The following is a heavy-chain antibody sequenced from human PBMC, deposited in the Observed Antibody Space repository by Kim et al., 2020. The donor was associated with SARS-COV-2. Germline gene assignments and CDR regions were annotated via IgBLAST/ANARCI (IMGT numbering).Heavy chain of an antibody. J-gene: IGHJ6*02. V-gene: IGHV3-7*01. CDR3: ARDPSVLRFLGADGVYGVDV. D-gene: IGHD3-3*01. CDR2: INQNGGAK. CDR1: GFTFSDYW. Sequence: GGSLRLSCVVSGFTFSDYWMSWVRQAPGKGLEWVANINQNGGAKYYVDSVKGRFTISRDNSKNSLFLQMNSLRGEDTAMYYCARDPSVLRFLGADGVYGVDVWGQGTTVTVSS.